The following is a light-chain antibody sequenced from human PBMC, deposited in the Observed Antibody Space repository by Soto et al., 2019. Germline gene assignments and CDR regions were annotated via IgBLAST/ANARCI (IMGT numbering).Light chain of an antibody. CDR2: DVS. CDR1: SSDVGGYNY. V-gene: IGLV2-14*01. CDR3: SSYTSSSTLV. J-gene: IGLJ2*01. Sequence: QSALTQPASVSGFAGQSITISCTGTSSDVGGYNYVSWYQQHPGKAPKLMIYDVSNRPSGVSNRFSGSKSGNTASLTISGLQAEDEADYYCSSYTSSSTLVFGGGTKLTVL.